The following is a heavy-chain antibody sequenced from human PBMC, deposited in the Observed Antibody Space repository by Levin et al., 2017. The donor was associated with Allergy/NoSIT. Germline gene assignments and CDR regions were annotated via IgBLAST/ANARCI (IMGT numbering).Heavy chain of an antibody. J-gene: IGHJ4*02. D-gene: IGHD3-16*01. V-gene: IGHV3-21*06. Sequence: PGGSLRLSCTASGFTFGNYGMNWVRQAPGKGLEWVSLISGITSYIYYADSVKGRFIISRDDAKNSVHLQMNNLTAEDPAVYYCARGVFVSWGQGTPVTVSS. CDR3: ARGVFVS. CDR2: ISGITSYI. CDR1: GFTFGNYG.